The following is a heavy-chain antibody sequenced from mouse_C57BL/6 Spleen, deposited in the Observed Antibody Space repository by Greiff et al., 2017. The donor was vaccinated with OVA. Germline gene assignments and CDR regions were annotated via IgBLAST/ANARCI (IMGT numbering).Heavy chain of an antibody. CDR2: IYPGDGDT. CDR3: ARRGLLRYHDY. V-gene: IGHV1-80*01. D-gene: IGHD1-1*01. Sequence: VQLQQSGAELVKPGASVKISCKASGYAFSSYWMNWVKQRPGKGLEWIGQIYPGDGDTNYNGKFKGKATLTADKSSSTAYMQLSSLTSEDSAVYFCARRGLLRYHDYWGQGTTLTVSS. J-gene: IGHJ2*01. CDR1: GYAFSSYW.